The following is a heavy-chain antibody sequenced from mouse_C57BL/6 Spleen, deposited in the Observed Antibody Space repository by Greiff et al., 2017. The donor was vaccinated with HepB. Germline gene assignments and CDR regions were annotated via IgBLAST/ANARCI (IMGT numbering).Heavy chain of an antibody. CDR2: ISSGGSYT. Sequence: EVMLVESGGDLVKPGGSLKLSCAASGFTFSSYGMSWVRQTPDKRLEWVATISSGGSYTYYPDSVKGRFPISRDNAKNTLYLQMSSLKSEDTAMYYCARQTMVDYFDYWGQGTTLTVSS. CDR3: ARQTMVDYFDY. CDR1: GFTFSSYG. D-gene: IGHD1-1*02. J-gene: IGHJ2*01. V-gene: IGHV5-6*02.